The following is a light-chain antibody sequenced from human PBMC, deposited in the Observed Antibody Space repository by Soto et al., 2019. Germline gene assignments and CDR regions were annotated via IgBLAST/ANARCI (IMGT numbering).Light chain of an antibody. V-gene: IGKV1-39*01. J-gene: IGKJ1*01. CDR2: AAS. CDR3: QQSYSTPWT. Sequence: IQMTQSPASLSASVGDRVNITCRASQNIGRSLSWYQQRPGKAPKFLIYAASNLQSGIPSRFSGRGSETDFTLAISSLQPEDVATYYCQQSYSTPWTFGQGTKVDI. CDR1: QNIGRS.